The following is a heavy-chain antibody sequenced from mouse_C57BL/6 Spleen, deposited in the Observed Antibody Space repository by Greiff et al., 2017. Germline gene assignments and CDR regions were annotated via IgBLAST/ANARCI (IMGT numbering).Heavy chain of an antibody. CDR1: GFTFSDFY. J-gene: IGHJ4*01. CDR2: SRNKANDYTT. Sequence: EVKLVESGGGLVQSGRSLRLSCATSGFTFSDFYMEWVRQAPGKGLEWIAASRNKANDYTTEYSASVKVRFIVSRDTAQSILYLQMNALRAEDTAIYYCARDGNYDAMDYWGQGTSVTVSS. CDR3: ARDGNYDAMDY. D-gene: IGHD2-1*01. V-gene: IGHV7-1*01.